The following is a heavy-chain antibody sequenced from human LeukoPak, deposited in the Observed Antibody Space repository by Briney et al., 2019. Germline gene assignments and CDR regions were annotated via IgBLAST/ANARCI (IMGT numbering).Heavy chain of an antibody. D-gene: IGHD2-15*01. CDR1: GFTFSSYA. CDR2: ISGSGGST. V-gene: IGHV3-23*01. J-gene: IGHJ4*02. Sequence: QSGGSLRLSCAASGFTFSSYAMSWVRQAPGKGLEWVSAISGSGGSTYYADSVKGRFTISRANSKNTLYLQMNSLRAEDTAVYYCAKLFTRVVVVAADYWGQGTLVTVSS. CDR3: AKLFTRVVVVAADY.